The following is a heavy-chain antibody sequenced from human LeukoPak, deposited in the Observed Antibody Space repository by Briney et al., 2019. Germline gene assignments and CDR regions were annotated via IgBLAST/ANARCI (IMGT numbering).Heavy chain of an antibody. CDR2: IYPGDSDT. CDR3: ARPKTGDTDGGHWDY. J-gene: IGHJ4*02. D-gene: IGHD4-17*01. CDR1: GYSFTRFW. V-gene: IGHV5-51*01. Sequence: GESLKISCKASGYSFTRFWIGWVRQMPGKGLEWMGIIYPGDSDTRYSPSFQGQVTISADKSINTAYLQWSSLKASDTAMYFCARPKTGDTDGGHWDYWGQGTLVTVSS.